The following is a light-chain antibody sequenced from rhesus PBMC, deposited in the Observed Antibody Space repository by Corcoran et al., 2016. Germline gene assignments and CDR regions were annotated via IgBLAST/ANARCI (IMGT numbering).Light chain of an antibody. CDR3: HQYNNWNS. CDR2: GAS. J-gene: IGKJ2*01. CDR1: QSVSSH. Sequence: EIVMTQSPATLSLSPGERATLSCRASQSVSSHVAWYQQKPEQAPRLLIYGASSRATGIPDRFSGGGSGTDFTCISSLEPEDVGVYYCHQYNNWNSFGQGTKVEIK. V-gene: IGKV3S9*01.